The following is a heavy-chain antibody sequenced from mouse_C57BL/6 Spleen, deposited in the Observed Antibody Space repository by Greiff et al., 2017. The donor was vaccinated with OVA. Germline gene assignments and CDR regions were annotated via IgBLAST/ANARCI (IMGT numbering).Heavy chain of an antibody. CDR3: AREDNWDLAY. J-gene: IGHJ3*01. CDR1: GYTFTSYW. D-gene: IGHD4-1*01. CDR2: IDPSDSET. V-gene: IGHV1-52*01. Sequence: QVQLQQPGAELVRPGSSVKLSCKASGYTFTSYWMHWVKQRPIQGLEWIGHIDPSDSETHYNQKFKDKATLTVDKSSSTAYMQLSSLTSEDSAVYYCAREDNWDLAYWGQGTLVTVSA.